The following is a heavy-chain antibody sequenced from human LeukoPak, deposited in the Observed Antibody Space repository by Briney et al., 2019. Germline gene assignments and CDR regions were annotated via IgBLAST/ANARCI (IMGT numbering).Heavy chain of an antibody. Sequence: SETLSLTCTVSGGSISSYYWSWIRQPPGKGLEWIGNIYYSGSTNYNPSLKSRVTISVDTSKNQFSLKLRSVPSAAPAVYYCTRESIAYYYMDVWGKGTTVSISS. CDR3: TRESIAYYYMDV. V-gene: IGHV4-59*01. D-gene: IGHD3-22*01. CDR2: IYYSGST. J-gene: IGHJ6*03. CDR1: GGSISSYY.